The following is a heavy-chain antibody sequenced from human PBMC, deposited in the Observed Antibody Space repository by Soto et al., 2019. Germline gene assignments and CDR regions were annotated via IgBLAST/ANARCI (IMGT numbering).Heavy chain of an antibody. J-gene: IGHJ6*02. CDR3: ARDAIDDRTSTYGMDV. V-gene: IGHV3-21*01. Sequence: GGSLRLSCAASGFTFSSYSMNWVRQAPGKGLEWVSSISSSSSYIYYADSVKGRFTISRDNAKNSLYLQMNSLRAEDTAVYYCARDAIDDRTSTYGMDVWGQGTTVTVSS. CDR1: GFTFSSYS. D-gene: IGHD2-21*01. CDR2: ISSSSSYI.